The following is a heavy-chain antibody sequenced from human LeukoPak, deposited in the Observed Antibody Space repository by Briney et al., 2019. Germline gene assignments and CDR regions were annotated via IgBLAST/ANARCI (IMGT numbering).Heavy chain of an antibody. CDR2: IYTSGST. CDR1: GGSISSGSYY. V-gene: IGHV4-61*02. D-gene: IGHD6-6*01. J-gene: IGHJ4*02. Sequence: SETLSLTCTVSGGSISSGSYYWSWIRQPAGKGLEWIGRIYTSGSTNYNPSLKSRVTISVDRSKNQFSLKLSSVTAAGTAVYYCAREGSAFDYWGQGTLVTVSS. CDR3: AREGSAFDY.